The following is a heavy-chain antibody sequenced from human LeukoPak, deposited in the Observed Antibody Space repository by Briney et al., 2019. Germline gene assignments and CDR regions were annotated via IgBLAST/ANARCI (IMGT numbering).Heavy chain of an antibody. D-gene: IGHD3-10*01. Sequence: GGSLRLSCAASGFTFSSYEMNWVRQAPGKGLEWVSYISSSGSTIYYADSVKGRFTISRDNAKNSLYLQMNSLRAEHTAVYYCARESVTMVRRAFDIWGQGTMVTVSS. CDR2: ISSSGSTI. V-gene: IGHV3-48*03. J-gene: IGHJ3*02. CDR3: ARESVTMVRRAFDI. CDR1: GFTFSSYE.